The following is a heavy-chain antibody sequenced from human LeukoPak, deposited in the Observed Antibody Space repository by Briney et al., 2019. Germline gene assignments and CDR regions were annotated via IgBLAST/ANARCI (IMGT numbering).Heavy chain of an antibody. CDR1: GFTFSNYA. V-gene: IGHV4-34*01. D-gene: IGHD1-1*01. CDR3: ARHVVTRRPPAATKRTWFDP. J-gene: IGHJ5*02. CDR2: INHSGST. Sequence: GSLRLSCAASGFTFSNYAMRWVRQPPGKGLEWIGEINHSGSTNYNPSLKSRVTISIHTSKNQFSLKLNSVTAADTAIYYCARHVVTRRPPAATKRTWFDPWGQGTLVTVSS.